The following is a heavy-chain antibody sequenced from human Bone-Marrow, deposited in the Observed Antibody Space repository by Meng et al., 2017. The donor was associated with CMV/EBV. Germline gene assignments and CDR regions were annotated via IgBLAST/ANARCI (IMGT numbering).Heavy chain of an antibody. CDR3: ARYRDSGYDSSGYFEY. CDR1: GYTFTSYY. CDR2: INPSGGST. V-gene: IGHV1-46*01. Sequence: ASVKVSCKASGYTFTSYYMHWVRQAPGQGLEWMGIINPSGGSTSYAQKFQGRVTMTRDTSTSTVYMELSSLRSEDTAVYYCARYRDSGYDSSGYFEYWGQGTRVHVSS. D-gene: IGHD5-12*01. J-gene: IGHJ4*02.